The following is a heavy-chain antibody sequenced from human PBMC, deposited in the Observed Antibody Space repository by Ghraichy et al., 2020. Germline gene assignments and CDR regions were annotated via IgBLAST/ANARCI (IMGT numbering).Heavy chain of an antibody. CDR2: ISRTGTSK. J-gene: IGHJ3*02. D-gene: IGHD5-18*01. Sequence: GGSLRLSCAASGFTFSSYSMNWVRQAPGKGLEWVSYISRTGTSKYYADSVKGRISTSRDNAKNSLSLQMNSLRAEDTALYYCASLRTAMVGDDAFDIWGQGTMVTVSS. CDR1: GFTFSSYS. V-gene: IGHV3-48*01. CDR3: ASLRTAMVGDDAFDI.